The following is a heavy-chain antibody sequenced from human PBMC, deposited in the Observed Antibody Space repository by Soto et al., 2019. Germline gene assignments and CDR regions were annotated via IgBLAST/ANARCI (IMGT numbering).Heavy chain of an antibody. CDR1: GFTFSNAW. J-gene: IGHJ6*02. V-gene: IGHV3-15*01. D-gene: IGHD3-10*01. CDR3: TTGRIWLGETMDV. CDR2: IKSKTDGGTT. Sequence: GGSLRLSCAASGFTFSNAWMSWVRQAPGKGLEWVGRIKSKTDGGTTDYAAPVKGRFTISRDDSKNTMYLQMNSLKTEETAVYYCTTGRIWLGETMDVWGQGTTVTVSS.